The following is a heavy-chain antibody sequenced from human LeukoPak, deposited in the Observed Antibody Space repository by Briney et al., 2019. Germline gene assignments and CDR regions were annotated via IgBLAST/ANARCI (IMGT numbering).Heavy chain of an antibody. V-gene: IGHV4-34*01. CDR3: ARWALGPDSGRWYFDY. D-gene: IGHD5-12*01. CDR2: INHSGST. Sequence: SETLSLTCAVYGGSFSGYYWSWIRQPPGKGLEWIGEINHSGSTNYNPSLKSRVTISVDTSKNQFSLKLSSVTAADTAVYYCARWALGPDSGRWYFDYWGQGTLVTVSS. CDR1: GGSFSGYY. J-gene: IGHJ4*02.